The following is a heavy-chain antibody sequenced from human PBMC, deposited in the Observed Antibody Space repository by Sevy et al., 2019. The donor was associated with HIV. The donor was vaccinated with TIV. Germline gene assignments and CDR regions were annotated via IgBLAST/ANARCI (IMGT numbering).Heavy chain of an antibody. CDR1: GGSISSSSYY. Sequence: SETLSLTCTVSGGSISSSSYYWGWIRQPPGKGLEWIGSIYYSGRTYYNPSLKSRVTISVDTSKNQFSLKLSSVTAADTAVYYCARLLTIFGVVIIPGWFDPWCQGTLVTVSS. J-gene: IGHJ5*02. CDR2: IYYSGRT. V-gene: IGHV4-39*01. D-gene: IGHD3-3*01. CDR3: ARLLTIFGVVIIPGWFDP.